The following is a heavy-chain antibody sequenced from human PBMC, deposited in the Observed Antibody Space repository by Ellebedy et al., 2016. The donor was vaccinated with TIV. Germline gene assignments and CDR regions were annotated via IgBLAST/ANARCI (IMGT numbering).Heavy chain of an antibody. CDR1: GFNFTTYG. V-gene: IGHV3-30*03. CDR3: AREYDTSAYYSTYFEY. Sequence: PGGSLRLSCSASGFNFTTYGMHWVRQAPGKGLEWVAVISYDGGNQYYAVSVKGRFTISRDNSKNTLYLQMNSLRPEDQAVSYCAREYDTSAYYSTYFEYWGQGTLVTVSS. D-gene: IGHD3-22*01. CDR2: ISYDGGNQ. J-gene: IGHJ4*02.